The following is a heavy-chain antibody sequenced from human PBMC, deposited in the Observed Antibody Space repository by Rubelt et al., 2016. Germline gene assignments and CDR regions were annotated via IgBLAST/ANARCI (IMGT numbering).Heavy chain of an antibody. CDR1: GFTFSTYS. Sequence: VQVVESGGGVVQPGRSLRLSCAASGFTFSTYSMNWVRQAPGKGLEWVSCITSSSSYIYYADSVELQRNSLRAEDTAVYYWARYSGYDPRSYYHYGMDVWGQGTTVTVSS. CDR3: MDV. J-gene: IGHJ6*02. CDR2: ITSSSSYI. D-gene: IGHD5-12*01. V-gene: IGHV3-21*01.